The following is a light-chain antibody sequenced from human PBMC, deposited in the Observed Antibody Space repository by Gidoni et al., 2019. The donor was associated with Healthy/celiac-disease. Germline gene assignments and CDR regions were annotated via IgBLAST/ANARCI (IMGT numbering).Light chain of an antibody. J-gene: IGLJ2*01. CDR3: AAWDDSLNGPDVV. V-gene: IGLV1-44*01. Sequence: QSVLTQPPSASGTPGQRVTISCSGSRSNIGSNTVNWYQQLPGTAPKLLIYSNNQRPSGVPDRFSGSKSGTSASLAISGLQSEDEADYYCAAWDDSLNGPDVVFGGGTKLTVL. CDR1: RSNIGSNT. CDR2: SNN.